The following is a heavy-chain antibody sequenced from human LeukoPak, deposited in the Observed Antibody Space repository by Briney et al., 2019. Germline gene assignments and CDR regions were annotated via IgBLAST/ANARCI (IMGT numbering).Heavy chain of an antibody. CDR3: ARLFPEEQIDY. J-gene: IGHJ4*02. CDR1: GASISSYY. D-gene: IGHD1/OR15-1a*01. Sequence: PSETLSLTCNVSGASISSYYWSWIRQPPGKGLEWIAYTLYSGDTNYNPSLKSRVTISVDTSKNQFSLNLSSVTAADTAVYYCARLFPEEQIDYWGQGALVTVSS. CDR2: TLYSGDT. V-gene: IGHV4-59*08.